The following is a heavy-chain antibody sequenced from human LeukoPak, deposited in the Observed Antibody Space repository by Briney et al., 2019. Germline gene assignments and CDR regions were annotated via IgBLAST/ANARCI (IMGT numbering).Heavy chain of an antibody. CDR1: GGTFRSNA. CDR2: ITPIFGTA. V-gene: IGHV1-69*13. J-gene: IGHJ4*02. D-gene: IGHD4-23*01. CDR3: ARGWLAETTVVTPYNY. Sequence: SVKVSCKASGGTFRSNAISWVRQAPRQGLEWMGGITPIFGTANYARKFQGRVTITAVESMSTAYMEVSSLRSEDTAVYYCARGWLAETTVVTPYNYWGQGTLVTVSS.